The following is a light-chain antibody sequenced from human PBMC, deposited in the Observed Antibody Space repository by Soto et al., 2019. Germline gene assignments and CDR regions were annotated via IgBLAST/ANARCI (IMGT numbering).Light chain of an antibody. Sequence: SYELTQPSSVSVSPGQTARITCSGEVLAKKYARGFQQKPGQAPVLVIYKDSERPSGIPERFSGSSSGTTVTLTISGAKVEDEADYYSYSAADNNYVFGTGTKLTVL. J-gene: IGLJ1*01. CDR3: YSAADNNYV. CDR1: VLAKKY. CDR2: KDS. V-gene: IGLV3-27*01.